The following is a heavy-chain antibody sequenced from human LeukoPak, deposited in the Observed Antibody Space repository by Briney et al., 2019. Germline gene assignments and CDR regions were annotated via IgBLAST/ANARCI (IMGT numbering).Heavy chain of an antibody. J-gene: IGHJ6*03. V-gene: IGHV3-7*01. CDR3: ARDASCSSTSCYAGLGYYYYYMDV. CDR2: KTQDGCEK. Sequence: GGPLRLSCAASGFTFRKYWMSWLRQAPGKGVEGVANKTQDGCEKYYVDSVKGRFTISRDNAKSSLYLQMNSLRAEDTAVYYCARDASCSSTSCYAGLGYYYYYMDVWGKGTTVTVSS. D-gene: IGHD2-2*01. CDR1: GFTFRKYW.